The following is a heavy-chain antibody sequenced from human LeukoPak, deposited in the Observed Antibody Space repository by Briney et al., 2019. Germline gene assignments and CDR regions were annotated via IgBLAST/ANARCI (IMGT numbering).Heavy chain of an antibody. J-gene: IGHJ4*02. CDR2: IRYDGRNK. Sequence: GGSLRLSCAASGFTFSTYGMHWVRQAPGKGLEWVAFIRYDGRNKYYADSVKGRFTISRDNSKNTLYLQMNSLRAEDTAVFYCAKSVGANTYFFDYWGQGTLVTVSP. V-gene: IGHV3-30*02. CDR1: GFTFSTYG. D-gene: IGHD1-26*01. CDR3: AKSVGANTYFFDY.